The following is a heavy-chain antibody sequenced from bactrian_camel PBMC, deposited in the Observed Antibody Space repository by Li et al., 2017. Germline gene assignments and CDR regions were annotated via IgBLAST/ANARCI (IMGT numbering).Heavy chain of an antibody. J-gene: IGHJ4*01. CDR3: ATAPLYTCMASRIASVVDGLPTGGPKY. Sequence: HVQLVVSGGGLVQTGRSLSLSCAASGFTLSSYWMYWVRQAPGKGLEWVATISDGGDTTHYADSVKGRFTISKDNTQNTLWLQMNSLKPEDTGMYYCATAPLYTCMASRIASVVDGLPTGGPKYWGQGTQVTVS. V-gene: IGHV3S1*01. CDR2: ISDGGDTT. CDR1: GFTLSSYW. D-gene: IGHD2*01.